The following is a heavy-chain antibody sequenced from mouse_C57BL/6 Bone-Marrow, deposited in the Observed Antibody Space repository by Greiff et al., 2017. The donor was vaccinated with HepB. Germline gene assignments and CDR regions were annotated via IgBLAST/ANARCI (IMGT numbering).Heavy chain of an antibody. Sequence: QVQLKQSGAELARPGASVKLSCKASGYTFTSYGISWVKQRTGQGLEWIGEIYPRSGNTYYNEKFKGKATLTADKSSSTAYMELRSLTSEDSAVYFCARKSYYSSWFAYWGQGTLVTVSA. D-gene: IGHD2-12*01. CDR2: IYPRSGNT. CDR1: GYTFTSYG. CDR3: ARKSYYSSWFAY. J-gene: IGHJ3*01. V-gene: IGHV1-81*01.